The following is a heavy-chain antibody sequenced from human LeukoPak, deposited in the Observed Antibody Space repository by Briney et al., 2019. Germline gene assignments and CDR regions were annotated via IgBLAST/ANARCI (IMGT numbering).Heavy chain of an antibody. CDR1: GGSISSSSYY. V-gene: IGHV4-39*07. J-gene: IGHJ5*02. Sequence: SETLSLTCTVSGGSISSSSYYWGWIRQPPGKGLEWIGSIYYSGSTYYNPSLKSRVTISVDTSKNQFSLKLSSVTAADTAVYYCARDYDSSGYFDPWGQGTLVTVSS. CDR3: ARDYDSSGYFDP. CDR2: IYYSGST. D-gene: IGHD3-22*01.